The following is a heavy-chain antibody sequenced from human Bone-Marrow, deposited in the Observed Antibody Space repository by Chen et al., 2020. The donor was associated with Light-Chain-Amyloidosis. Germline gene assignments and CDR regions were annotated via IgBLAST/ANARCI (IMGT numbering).Heavy chain of an antibody. CDR1: GFTFNHYS. D-gene: IGHD2-8*02. V-gene: IGHV3-21*01. CDR3: ARDEDCTVTGCPRGGDDGFDS. Sequence: EVQLVESGGGLVKPGGSLRLSCAASGFTFNHYSMNWVRQAPGGGQEWVASISSRSIYIFYADSVRGRSTISRDNAKNSLYLQLNSLRAEDTAVYYCARDEDCTVTGCPRGGDDGFDSWGQGTMVTVSS. J-gene: IGHJ3*01. CDR2: ISSRSIYI.